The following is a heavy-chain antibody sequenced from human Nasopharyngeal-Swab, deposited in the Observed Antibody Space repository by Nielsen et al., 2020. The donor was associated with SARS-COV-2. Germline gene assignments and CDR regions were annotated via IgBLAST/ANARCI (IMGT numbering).Heavy chain of an antibody. V-gene: IGHV4-39*07. J-gene: IGHJ4*02. CDR3: ARVVPARVTFDY. Sequence: SETLSLTCTVSGYSISSSGYYWGWVRQPPGKGLEWIGRLYYTGDTYYNPSLRGRVTLSVDTSKNQVSLKLSSVTAADTAIYYCARVVPARVTFDYWGQGLLVTVSS. D-gene: IGHD5-18*01. CDR2: LYYTGDT. CDR1: GYSISSSGYY.